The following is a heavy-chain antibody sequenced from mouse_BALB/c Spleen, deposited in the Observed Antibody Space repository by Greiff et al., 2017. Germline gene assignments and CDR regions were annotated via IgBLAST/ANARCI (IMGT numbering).Heavy chain of an antibody. CDR1: GFSLTSYG. V-gene: IGHV2-9*02. Sequence: QVQLKESGPGLVAPSQSLSITCTVSGFSLTSYGVHWVRQPPGKGLEWLGVIWAGGSTNYNSALMSRLSISKDNSKSQVFLKMNSLQTDDTAMYYCAREGGSKGFAYWGQGTLVTVSA. D-gene: IGHD1-1*01. CDR3: AREGGSKGFAY. CDR2: IWAGGST. J-gene: IGHJ3*01.